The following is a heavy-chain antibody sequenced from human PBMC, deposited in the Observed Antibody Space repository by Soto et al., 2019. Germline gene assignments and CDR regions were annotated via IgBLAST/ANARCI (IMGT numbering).Heavy chain of an antibody. D-gene: IGHD5-12*01. CDR2: IYYSGST. J-gene: IGHJ4*02. CDR1: GGSISSSSYY. CDR3: ARHGGASGYELSSFFSFDY. Sequence: QLQLQESGPGLVKPSETLSLTCTVSGGSISSSSYYWGWIRQPPGKGLEWIGSIYYSGSTYYNPSLKSRVTISVDTSKNQFSLKLSSVTAADTAVYYCARHGGASGYELSSFFSFDYWGQGTLVTVSS. V-gene: IGHV4-39*01.